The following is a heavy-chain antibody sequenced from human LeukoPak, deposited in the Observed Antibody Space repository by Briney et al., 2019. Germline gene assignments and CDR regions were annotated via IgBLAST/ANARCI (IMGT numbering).Heavy chain of an antibody. D-gene: IGHD3-10*01. CDR1: GYTFTGYS. J-gene: IGHJ4*02. V-gene: IGHV1-8*02. CDR2: INPNSGNT. Sequence: ASVKVSCRASGYTFTGYSMHWVRQAPGQGIEWMGWINPNSGNTGYAQKFQGRVTMTRNTSVSTAYMGLSSLRSEDTAVYYCARTNYYGSGSSDYWGQGTLVTVSS. CDR3: ARTNYYGSGSSDY.